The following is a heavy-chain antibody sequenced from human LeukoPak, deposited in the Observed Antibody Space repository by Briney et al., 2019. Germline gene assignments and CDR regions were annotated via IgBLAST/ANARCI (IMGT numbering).Heavy chain of an antibody. CDR3: ARVRRDGYYFDS. Sequence: GGSLRLSCVVSGFTLKTFKMNWVRQAPGQGLEWVSSISSDSTYTSYADSVKGRFIISGDNAKNSMYLQMDSLRAEDTAVYYCARVRRDGYYFDSWGQGTLVTVSS. D-gene: IGHD5-24*01. V-gene: IGHV3-21*01. CDR1: GFTLKTFK. CDR2: ISSDSTYT. J-gene: IGHJ4*02.